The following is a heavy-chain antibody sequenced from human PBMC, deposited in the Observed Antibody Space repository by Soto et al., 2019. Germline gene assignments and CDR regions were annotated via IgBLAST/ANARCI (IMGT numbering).Heavy chain of an antibody. D-gene: IGHD3-22*01. CDR2: IVVGSGNT. CDR3: AAQTYDSSGYYYGDAFDI. CDR1: GFTFTSSA. Sequence: QMQLVQSGPEVKKPGTSVKVSCKASGFTFTSSAVQWVRQARGQRLEWIGWIVVGSGNTNYAQKFQERVTITRDMSTSTAYMELSSLRSEDTAVYYCAAQTYDSSGYYYGDAFDIWGQGTMVTVSS. V-gene: IGHV1-58*01. J-gene: IGHJ3*02.